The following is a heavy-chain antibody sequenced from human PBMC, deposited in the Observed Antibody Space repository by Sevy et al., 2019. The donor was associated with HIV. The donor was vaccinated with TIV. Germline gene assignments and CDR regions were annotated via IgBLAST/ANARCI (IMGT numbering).Heavy chain of an antibody. V-gene: IGHV3-23*01. CDR1: GFTFRIYA. D-gene: IGHD3-22*01. Sequence: GGSLRLSCTTSGFTFRIYAMSWVRQAPGKGLEWVSAIRGSGSSTYYADSVKGRFTISRDNSKNTLYLQMNSLRAEDTDVFYCAKEGGSHYDTSGSFDDWGQGTRVTVSS. CDR3: AKEGGSHYDTSGSFDD. CDR2: IRGSGSST. J-gene: IGHJ4*02.